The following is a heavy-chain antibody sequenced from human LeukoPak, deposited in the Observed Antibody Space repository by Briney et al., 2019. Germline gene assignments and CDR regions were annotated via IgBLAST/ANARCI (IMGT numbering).Heavy chain of an antibody. J-gene: IGHJ4*02. CDR2: ISWNSGSI. D-gene: IGHD3-10*01. CDR3: ARGGRYYYGSGSYYVY. CDR1: GFTFDDYA. V-gene: IGHV3-9*01. Sequence: GGSLRLSCAASGFTFDDYAMHWVRQAPGKGLEWVSGISWNSGSIGYADSVKGRFTISRDNAKNSLYLQMNSLRAEDTAVYYCARGGRYYYGSGSYYVYWGQGTLVTVSS.